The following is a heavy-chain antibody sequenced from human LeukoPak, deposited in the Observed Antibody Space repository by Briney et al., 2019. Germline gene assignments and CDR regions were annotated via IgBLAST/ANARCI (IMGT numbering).Heavy chain of an antibody. J-gene: IGHJ6*03. CDR2: IIPIFGTA. CDR1: GGTFSSYA. Sequence: SVKVSCKASGGTFSSYAISWVRQAPGQGLEWMGGIIPIFGTANYAQKFQGRVTITADKSTSTAYMELSSLRSEDTAVYYCARDYCSSTSCYSKYMDVWGKGTTVTISS. D-gene: IGHD2-2*01. CDR3: ARDYCSSTSCYSKYMDV. V-gene: IGHV1-69*06.